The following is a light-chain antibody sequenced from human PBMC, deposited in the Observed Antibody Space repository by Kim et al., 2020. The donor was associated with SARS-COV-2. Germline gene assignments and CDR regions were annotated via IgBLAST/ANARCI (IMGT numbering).Light chain of an antibody. Sequence: QPATLTCTGNSNNVGDQGAAWLQLHQGHPPKLLSDRINLRPSGISARFSASRSGNTASLTITGLQAEDEADYYCSAWDSSLDAWVFGGGTQLTVL. V-gene: IGLV10-54*04. CDR2: RIN. CDR3: SAWDSSLDAWV. J-gene: IGLJ3*02. CDR1: SNNVGDQG.